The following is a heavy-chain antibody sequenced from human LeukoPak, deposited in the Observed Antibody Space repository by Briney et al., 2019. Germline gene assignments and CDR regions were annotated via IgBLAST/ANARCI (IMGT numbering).Heavy chain of an antibody. CDR1: GFTSTLPA. Sequence: GGSLRLSCSASGFTSTLPAMSWVRQAPGKGLEWVSAISGSGGSTYYADSVKGRFTISRDNSKNTLYLQMNSLRAEDTAVYYCAKDLGPVSMVRGVKSWFDPWGQGTLVTVSS. D-gene: IGHD3-10*01. CDR2: ISGSGGST. CDR3: AKDLGPVSMVRGVKSWFDP. J-gene: IGHJ5*02. V-gene: IGHV3-23*01.